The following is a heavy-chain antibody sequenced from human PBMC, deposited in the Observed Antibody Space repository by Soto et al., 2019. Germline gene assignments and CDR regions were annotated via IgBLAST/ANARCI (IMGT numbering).Heavy chain of an antibody. Sequence: QVQLVQSGAEVRKPGASVNISCRASGFSFSDNLINWVRQAPGQSLEWMGWINPDHGNTRYSQTFQGRVTISRHSSASIAYVEVSDLTSEDTAVYYCARDILSVGPRAHEAVDVWCQGTMVTVSS. D-gene: IGHD2-8*02. CDR2: INPDHGNT. CDR1: GFSFSDNL. CDR3: ARDILSVGPRAHEAVDV. V-gene: IGHV1-3*01. J-gene: IGHJ3*01.